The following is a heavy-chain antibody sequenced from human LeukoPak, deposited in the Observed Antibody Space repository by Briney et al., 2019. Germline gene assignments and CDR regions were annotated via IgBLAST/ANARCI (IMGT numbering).Heavy chain of an antibody. V-gene: IGHV1-24*01. Sequence: ASVKVSCMVSGYTLTELFMHWVRQAPGKGLEWMGGFDPEDGETIYAQKFQGRVTMTEDTSTDTAYMELSSPRSEDTAVYYCATDPGHYWGQGTLVTVSS. CDR1: GYTLTELF. J-gene: IGHJ4*02. CDR3: ATDPGHY. CDR2: FDPEDGET.